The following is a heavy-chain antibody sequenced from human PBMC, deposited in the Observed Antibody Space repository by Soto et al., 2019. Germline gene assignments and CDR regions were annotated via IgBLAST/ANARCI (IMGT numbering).Heavy chain of an antibody. V-gene: IGHV4-39*01. Sequence: TSETLSLTCTVSGGSISSRGYYWGWIRQPPGKGLEWIGTIYYSGSTYYNPSLKSRVTISVDTSKNQFSLKLSFVTAADTAVYYCATSNWFDPWGQGTLVTSPQ. CDR3: ATSNWFDP. J-gene: IGHJ5*02. CDR2: IYYSGST. CDR1: GGSISSRGYY.